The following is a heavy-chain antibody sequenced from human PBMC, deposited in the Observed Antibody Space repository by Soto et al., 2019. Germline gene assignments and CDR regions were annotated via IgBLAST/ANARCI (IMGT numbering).Heavy chain of an antibody. CDR3: ARVLYYGSGSYSPYGMDV. Sequence: QVQLVQSGAEVKKPGSSVKVSCKTSGVSFNNNGIGWVRQAPGHGLEWMGGVIPPFRTSNYARKFQGRISITADASTGTVNMELSSLTSEDTAQYYCARVLYYGSGSYSPYGMDVWGQGTTVTLSS. J-gene: IGHJ6*02. CDR1: GVSFNNNG. V-gene: IGHV1-69*01. CDR2: VIPPFRTS. D-gene: IGHD3-10*01.